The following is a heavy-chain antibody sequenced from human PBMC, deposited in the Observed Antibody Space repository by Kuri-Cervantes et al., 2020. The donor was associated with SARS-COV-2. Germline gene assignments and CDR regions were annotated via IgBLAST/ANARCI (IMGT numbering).Heavy chain of an antibody. CDR2: IVPISGTA. CDR1: GGTFSSYA. CDR3: AMGFVVVGLVKKYYFDY. V-gene: IGHV1-69*06. D-gene: IGHD2-2*01. Sequence: SVKVSCKASGGTFSSYAISWVLQAPGQGLEWMGGIVPISGTANYAQKFQGRVTITADKSTSTAYMELSSLRSEDTAVYYCAMGFVVVGLVKKYYFDYWGQGTLVTVSS. J-gene: IGHJ4*02.